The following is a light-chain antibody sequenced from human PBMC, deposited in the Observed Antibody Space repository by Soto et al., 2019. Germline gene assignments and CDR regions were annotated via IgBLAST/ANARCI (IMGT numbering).Light chain of an antibody. V-gene: IGLV2-14*01. J-gene: IGLJ2*01. Sequence: QSALTQPASMSGSPGQSLTISCTGTSSDVGGSRFVSWYQQHPGKAPQLMIYDVSSRPSGVSNRFSGSKSGNTASLTISGLQAEDEADYYCSSSTSSNTLFGGGTKVTVL. CDR2: DVS. CDR1: SSDVGGSRF. CDR3: SSSTSSNTL.